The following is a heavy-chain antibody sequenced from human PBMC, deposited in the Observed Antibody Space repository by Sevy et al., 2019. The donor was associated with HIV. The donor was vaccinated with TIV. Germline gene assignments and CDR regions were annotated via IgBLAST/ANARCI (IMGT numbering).Heavy chain of an antibody. D-gene: IGHD3-3*01. CDR3: ARDLHRGLSGSTSGY. CDR2: ISSSGSNI. CDR1: GFTFSDYY. Sequence: GGSLRLSCAASGFTFSDYYMSWIRQAPGKGLEWVSYISSSGSNIYYADSVKGRFTVSRDNAKTSMYLQMNSLRAEDTALYYCARDLHRGLSGSTSGYWGQGTLVTVSS. J-gene: IGHJ4*02. V-gene: IGHV3-11*01.